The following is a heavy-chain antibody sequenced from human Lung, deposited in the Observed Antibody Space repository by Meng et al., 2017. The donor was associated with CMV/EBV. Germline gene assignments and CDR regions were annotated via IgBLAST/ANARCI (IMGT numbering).Heavy chain of an antibody. D-gene: IGHD3-10*01. J-gene: IGHJ3*01. CDR3: ARMNNFSGAFDV. CDR1: GGSISTSY. V-gene: IGHV4-59*01. CDR2: LYYNGSP. Sequence: SXTXSLXFSVSGGSISTSYWTWIRQPPGKGLEYIGYLYYNGSPNYNPSLKSRVTISIDTSKKQFSLKLTSVTAADTAVYYCARMNNFSGAFDVLGQGTVVTVSS.